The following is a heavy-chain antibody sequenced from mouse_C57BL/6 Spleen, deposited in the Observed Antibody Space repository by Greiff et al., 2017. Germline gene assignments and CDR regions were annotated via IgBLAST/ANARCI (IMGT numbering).Heavy chain of an antibody. D-gene: IGHD2-4*01. J-gene: IGHJ2*01. CDR1: GYTFTSYW. CDR3: ARESTMITSDS. CDR2: IDPSDSYT. V-gene: IGHV1-69*01. Sequence: QVQLQQPGAELVMPGASVKLSCKASGYTFTSYWMHWVKQRPGQGLEWIGEIDPSDSYTNYNQKFKGKSTLTVDKSSSTPYIQLSSQTSEGSAVYNCARESTMITSDSWGQGTTLTVSS.